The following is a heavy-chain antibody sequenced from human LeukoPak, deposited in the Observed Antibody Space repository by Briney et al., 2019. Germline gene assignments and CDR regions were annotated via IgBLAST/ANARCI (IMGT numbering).Heavy chain of an antibody. Sequence: SQTLSLTCTVSGGSISSGGYYWSWIRQPPGKGLEWIGYIYHSGSTYYNPSLKSRVTISVDRSKNQFSLKLSSVTAADTAVYYCGRNIVVVPAAMADAFDIWGQGTMVTVSS. CDR3: GRNIVVVPAAMADAFDI. CDR1: GGSISSGGYY. V-gene: IGHV4-30-2*01. J-gene: IGHJ3*02. D-gene: IGHD2-2*01. CDR2: IYHSGST.